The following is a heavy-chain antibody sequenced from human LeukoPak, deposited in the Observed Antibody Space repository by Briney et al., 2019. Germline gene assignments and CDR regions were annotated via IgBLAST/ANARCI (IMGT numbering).Heavy chain of an antibody. CDR1: GFTFSSYA. CDR3: ARYLMVRGVSLTDLFDY. Sequence: GGSLRLSCAASGFTFSSYAMSWVRQAPGKGLEWVSAISGSGGSTYYADSVKGRFTISRDNSKNTLYLQMNSLRAEDTAVYYCARYLMVRGVSLTDLFDYWGQGTLVTVSS. D-gene: IGHD3-10*01. V-gene: IGHV3-23*01. J-gene: IGHJ4*02. CDR2: ISGSGGST.